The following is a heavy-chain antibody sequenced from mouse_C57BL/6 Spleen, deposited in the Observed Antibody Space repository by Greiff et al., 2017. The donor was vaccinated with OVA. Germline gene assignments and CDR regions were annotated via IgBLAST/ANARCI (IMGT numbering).Heavy chain of an antibody. CDR2: IYPGGGYT. Sequence: QVQLQQSGAELVRPGTSVKMSCKASGYTFTNYWIGWAKQRPGHGLEWIGDIYPGGGYTNYNEKFKGKATLTADKSSSTAYMQFSSLTSEDSAIYYGAAGAYCSKGHYAMDYWGQGTSVTVSS. J-gene: IGHJ4*01. D-gene: IGHD2-5*01. CDR1: GYTFTNYW. V-gene: IGHV1-63*01. CDR3: AAGAYCSKGHYAMDY.